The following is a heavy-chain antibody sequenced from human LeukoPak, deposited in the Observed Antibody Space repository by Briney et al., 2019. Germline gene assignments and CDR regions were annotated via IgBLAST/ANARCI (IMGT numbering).Heavy chain of an antibody. Sequence: SETLSLTCAVYGGSFSGYYWSWIRQPPGKGLEWIGEINHSGSTNYNPSLKSRVTISVDTSKNQFSLKLSSVTAADTAVYYCARVYCSGGSCYPGAYWGQGTLVTVSS. J-gene: IGHJ4*02. CDR3: ARVYCSGGSCYPGAY. V-gene: IGHV4-34*01. CDR1: GGSFSGYY. CDR2: INHSGST. D-gene: IGHD2-15*01.